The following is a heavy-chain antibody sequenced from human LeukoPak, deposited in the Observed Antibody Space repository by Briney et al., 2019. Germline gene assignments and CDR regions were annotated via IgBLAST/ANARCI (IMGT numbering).Heavy chain of an antibody. CDR3: ARDQYGDYYYYYGMGV. J-gene: IGHJ6*02. Sequence: GGSLRLSCAASGFTFSSYWMSWVRQAPGKGLEWVANIKQDGSEKYYVDSVKGRFTISRDNAKNSLYPQTNSLRAEDTAVYYCARDQYGDYYYYYGMGVWGQGTTVTVSS. CDR1: GFTFSSYW. D-gene: IGHD4-17*01. CDR2: IKQDGSEK. V-gene: IGHV3-7*01.